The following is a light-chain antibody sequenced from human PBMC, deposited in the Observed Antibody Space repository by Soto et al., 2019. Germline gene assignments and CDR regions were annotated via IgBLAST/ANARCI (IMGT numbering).Light chain of an antibody. CDR3: QQYENWPSIT. J-gene: IGKJ5*01. V-gene: IGKV3-15*01. CDR1: QNIRSK. CDR2: GAS. Sequence: EIVLTKSPSTLSLSPGEGATLSCRASQNIRSKLAWYQQKPGQAPRLLISGASTRATGIPVRFSGSGSGTEFALAISSLQYEDFAAYYCQQYENWPSITFGQGTRLEIK.